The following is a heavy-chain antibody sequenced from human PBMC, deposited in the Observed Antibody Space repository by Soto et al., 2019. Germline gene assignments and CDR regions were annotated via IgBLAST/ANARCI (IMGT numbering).Heavy chain of an antibody. Sequence: EVQLLESGGGLVQPGGSLRLSCAASGFTFSSYAMSWVRQAPGKGLEWVSGISGSGDSTYYADSVKGRFTISRYNSKNTLYLQMNSLRAEDTDVYYCATGVPGIAVAGTGYFQHWGQGTLVTVSS. CDR2: ISGSGDST. J-gene: IGHJ1*01. CDR3: ATGVPGIAVAGTGYFQH. D-gene: IGHD6-19*01. V-gene: IGHV3-23*01. CDR1: GFTFSSYA.